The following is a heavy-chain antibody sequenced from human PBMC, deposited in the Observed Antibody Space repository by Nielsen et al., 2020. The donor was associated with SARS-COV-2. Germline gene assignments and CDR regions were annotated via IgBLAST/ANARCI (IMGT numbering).Heavy chain of an antibody. Sequence: SETLSLTCTVSGGSISSYYWSWIRQPPGKGLEWIGYIYYSGSTNYNPSLKSRVTISVDTSKNQFSLKLTSVTAADTAVYYCAGGIGRFAFDIWGQGTLATVSS. D-gene: IGHD1-1*01. CDR3: AGGIGRFAFDI. CDR2: IYYSGST. V-gene: IGHV4-59*08. CDR1: GGSISSYY. J-gene: IGHJ3*02.